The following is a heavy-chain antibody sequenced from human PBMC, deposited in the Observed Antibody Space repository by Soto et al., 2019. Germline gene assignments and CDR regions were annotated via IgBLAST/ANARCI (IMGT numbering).Heavy chain of an antibody. CDR1: GFTFSSYS. J-gene: IGHJ6*02. CDR2: ISSSSSYI. V-gene: IGHV3-21*01. CDR3: ARDDDYDYGMDV. D-gene: IGHD3-16*01. Sequence: GGSLRLSCAASGFTFSSYSMNWVRQAPGKGLEWVSSISSSSSYIYYADSVKGRFTISRDNAKNSLYLQMNSLRAEGTAVYYCARDDDYDYGMDVWGQGTTVTVSS.